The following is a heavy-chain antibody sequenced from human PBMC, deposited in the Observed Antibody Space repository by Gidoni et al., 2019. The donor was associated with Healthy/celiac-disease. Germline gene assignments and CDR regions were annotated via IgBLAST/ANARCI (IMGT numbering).Heavy chain of an antibody. J-gene: IGHJ6*02. CDR2: INPSGGST. D-gene: IGHD6-13*01. Sequence: QVQLVQSGAEVKKPGASVKVSCKASGYTFTSYYMHWVRQAPGQGLEWMGIINPSGGSTSYAQKFQGRVTMTRDTSTSTVYMELSSLRSEDTAVYYCARAVIAAAVPYYYDGMDVWGQGTTVTVSS. CDR3: ARAVIAAAVPYYYDGMDV. CDR1: GYTFTSYY. V-gene: IGHV1-46*01.